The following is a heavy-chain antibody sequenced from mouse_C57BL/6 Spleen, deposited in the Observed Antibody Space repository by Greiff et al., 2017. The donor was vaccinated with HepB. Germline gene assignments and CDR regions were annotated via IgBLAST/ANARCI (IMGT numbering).Heavy chain of an antibody. D-gene: IGHD1-1*02. Sequence: EVKLQESGPGLVKPSQSLSLTCSVTGYSITSGYYWNWIRQFPGNKLEWMGYITYDGSNKYNPSLKNRISITRDTSKNQFFLKLNSVTTEDTATYYCAREGVYSGYFDSWGQGTTLTVSS. CDR2: ITYDGSN. CDR3: AREGVYSGYFDS. V-gene: IGHV3-6*01. CDR1: GYSITSGYY. J-gene: IGHJ2*01.